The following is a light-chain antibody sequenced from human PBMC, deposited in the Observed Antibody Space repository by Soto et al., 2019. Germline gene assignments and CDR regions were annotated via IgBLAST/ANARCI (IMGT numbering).Light chain of an antibody. J-gene: IGLJ1*01. CDR2: DVS. CDR1: SSDVGGYNY. V-gene: IGLV2-14*01. CDR3: NSYTSSSTPYV. Sequence: QSALTQPASVSGSPGQSITISCTGTSSDVGGYNYVSWYQQHPDKAPKLMIYDVSNRPSGVSNRFSGSKSGNTASLTISGPQAEDEADYYCNSYTSSSTPYVFGTGTKLTVL.